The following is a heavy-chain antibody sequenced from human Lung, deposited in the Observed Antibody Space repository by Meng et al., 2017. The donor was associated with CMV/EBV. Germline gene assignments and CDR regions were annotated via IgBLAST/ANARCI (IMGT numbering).Heavy chain of an antibody. CDR1: GDSITNHNW. J-gene: IGHJ1*01. Sequence: QGQLRESGPDLVKPSETLSLTCAVSGDSITNHNWWAWVRQPPGKGLEWIGEIPHRGSSAYNPSLKSRVSMSIDKSKNQFSLKLTSVTAADTAVYHCLRRSGGSVWGQGTLVTVSS. V-gene: IGHV4-4*02. CDR3: LRRSGGSV. CDR2: IPHRGSS. D-gene: IGHD3-10*01.